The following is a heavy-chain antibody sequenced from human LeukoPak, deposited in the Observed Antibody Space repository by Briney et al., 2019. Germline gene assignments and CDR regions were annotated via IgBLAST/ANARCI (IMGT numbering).Heavy chain of an antibody. V-gene: IGHV3-66*01. CDR1: GFTVSSDY. Sequence: GGSLRLSCAASGFTVSSDYMGWVRQAPEKGLEWVSLISSGGSTYYADSLKGRFTISRDNTKNTLYLQMNSLRAEDTAVYYCGRVGDGYNDNYWGERKLVTASS. CDR3: GRVGDGYNDNY. CDR2: ISSGGST. D-gene: IGHD5-12*01. J-gene: IGHJ4*02.